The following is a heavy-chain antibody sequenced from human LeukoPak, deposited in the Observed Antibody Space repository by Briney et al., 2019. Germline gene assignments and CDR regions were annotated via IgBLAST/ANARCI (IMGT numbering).Heavy chain of an antibody. CDR3: ARVGYSYGLAPLDY. V-gene: IGHV3-30*01. Sequence: PGGSLRLSCAASGFTFSSYAMHWVRQAPGKGLEWVAVISYDGSSKYYADSVKGRFTISRDNSKNTLYLQMNSLRAEDTAVYYCARVGYSYGLAPLDYWGQGTLVTVSS. CDR1: GFTFSSYA. J-gene: IGHJ4*02. D-gene: IGHD5-18*01. CDR2: ISYDGSSK.